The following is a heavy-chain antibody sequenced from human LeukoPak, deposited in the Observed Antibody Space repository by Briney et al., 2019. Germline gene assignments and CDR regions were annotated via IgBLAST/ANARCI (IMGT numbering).Heavy chain of an antibody. CDR2: IYTRGST. CDR3: AGDRITMVRGVIITELWFDT. V-gene: IGHV4-4*07. Sequence: SETLSLTCTVSGGSIISYYWSWIRQPAGKGLEWIGRIYTRGSTNYNPSLKSRATISADKTKNQFSVTLSSVTAADTAVYYCAGDRITMVRGVIITELWFDTWGQGTLVTVSS. CDR1: GGSIISYY. J-gene: IGHJ5*02. D-gene: IGHD3-10*01.